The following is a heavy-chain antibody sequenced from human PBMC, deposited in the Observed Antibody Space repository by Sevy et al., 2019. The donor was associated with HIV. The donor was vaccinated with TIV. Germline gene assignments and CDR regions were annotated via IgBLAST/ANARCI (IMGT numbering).Heavy chain of an antibody. D-gene: IGHD4-17*01. CDR2: ISNSGTSM. J-gene: IGHJ4*02. Sequence: GGSLRLSCVASGFTFSSYEMNWVRQAPGKGLEWVSYISNSGTSMYYSDSVKGRFTISRDKARNSLYLQMNSLRAEDTAVYYCARELPPSATTVAHVDCWGQGTLVTVSS. V-gene: IGHV3-48*03. CDR1: GFTFSSYE. CDR3: ARELPPSATTVAHVDC.